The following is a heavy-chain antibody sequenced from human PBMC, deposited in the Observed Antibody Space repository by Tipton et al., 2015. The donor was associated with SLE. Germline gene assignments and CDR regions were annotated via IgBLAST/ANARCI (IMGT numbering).Heavy chain of an antibody. Sequence: TLSLTCTVSGDSISSHFWSWVRQPPGRGLEWIGWIYYSGSTNYNPSLKSRVTISVDTSKNQFSLKLSSVTAADTAVYYCARIGTYYYDSSGYYWTLVDYWGQGTLVTVSS. CDR3: ARIGTYYYDSSGYYWTLVDY. V-gene: IGHV4-59*11. CDR1: GDSISSHF. D-gene: IGHD3-22*01. CDR2: IYYSGST. J-gene: IGHJ4*02.